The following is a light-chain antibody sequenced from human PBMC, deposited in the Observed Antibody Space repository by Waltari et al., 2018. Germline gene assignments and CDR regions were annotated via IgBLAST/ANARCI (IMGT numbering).Light chain of an antibody. Sequence: YVLTQPPSVSVAPRQTARITCGGNHIGTKGEHWYQQKPGQAPVLVFYDNTDRPSGIPERFSGSNSGNTATLTISRVEAGDEADYYCQVYSRYSDPYVFGSGTQVTVL. CDR2: DNT. CDR1: HIGTKG. J-gene: IGLJ1*01. V-gene: IGLV3-21*02. CDR3: QVYSRYSDPYV.